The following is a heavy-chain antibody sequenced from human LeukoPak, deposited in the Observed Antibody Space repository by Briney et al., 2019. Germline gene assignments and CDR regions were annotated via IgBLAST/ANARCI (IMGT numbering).Heavy chain of an antibody. CDR3: AKLPLAYYDSSGYSVYYFDY. D-gene: IGHD3-22*01. CDR1: GFTFSSYE. V-gene: IGHV3-48*03. J-gene: IGHJ4*02. CDR2: ISSSGSTI. Sequence: PGGSLRLSCAASGFTFSSYEMNWVRQAPGKGLEWVSYISSSGSTIYYADSVKGRFTISRDNAKNSLYLQMNSLRAEDTAVYYCAKLPLAYYDSSGYSVYYFDYWGQGTLVTVSS.